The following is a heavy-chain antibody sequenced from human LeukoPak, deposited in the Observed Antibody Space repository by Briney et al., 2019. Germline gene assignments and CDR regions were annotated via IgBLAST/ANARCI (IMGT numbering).Heavy chain of an antibody. J-gene: IGHJ3*02. Sequence: SVKVSCKASGGTFSSYAISWVRQAPGQGLEWMGRIIPILGIANYAQKFQGRVTITADESTSTAYMELSSLRSEDTAVYYCARGIVATTDAFDIWGQGTMVTVSS. CDR2: IIPILGIA. D-gene: IGHD5-12*01. V-gene: IGHV1-69*04. CDR3: ARGIVATTDAFDI. CDR1: GGTFSSYA.